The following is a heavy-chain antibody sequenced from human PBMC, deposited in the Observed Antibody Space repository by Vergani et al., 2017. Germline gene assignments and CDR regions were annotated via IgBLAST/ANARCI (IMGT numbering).Heavy chain of an antibody. CDR1: GGSFNTYY. J-gene: IGHJ6*02. CDR3: ARVMYRDEASTGYRLEGMDI. Sequence: QVQLEESGPGLVKPSETLSLTCTVSGGSFNTYYWSWIRQSPGKGLEWIGYIYSTGSTNYNPSLNSRVTMSVGTSKNQFSLQLRSVTAADTAVYFCARVMYRDEASTGYRLEGMDIWGQGTTVTISS. D-gene: IGHD3-9*01. V-gene: IGHV4-59*13. CDR2: IYSTGST.